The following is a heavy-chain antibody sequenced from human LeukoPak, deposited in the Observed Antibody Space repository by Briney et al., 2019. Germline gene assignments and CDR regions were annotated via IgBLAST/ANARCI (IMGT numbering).Heavy chain of an antibody. Sequence: ASVKVSCKASGYTFTSYGISWVRQAPGQGLEWMGWISAYNGNTNYAQKLQGRVTMTTDTSTSTAYMELRSLRSDDTAVYYCARDQSRYYYDSSGYCDYWGQGTLATVSS. CDR3: ARDQSRYYYDSSGYCDY. D-gene: IGHD3-22*01. CDR1: GYTFTSYG. V-gene: IGHV1-18*01. CDR2: ISAYNGNT. J-gene: IGHJ4*02.